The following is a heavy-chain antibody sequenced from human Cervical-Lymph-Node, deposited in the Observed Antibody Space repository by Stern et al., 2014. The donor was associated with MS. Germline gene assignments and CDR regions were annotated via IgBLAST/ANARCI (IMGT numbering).Heavy chain of an antibody. CDR1: GGTFSNYA. Sequence: VQLVESGAEVKKPGSSVKVSCKASGGTFSNYATSWVRQAPGQGLEWMGGVVPLFGKPNYAQKFQGRVTITADESTSTAYMDLSSLRSEDTAVYYCASPLTATSVPFRYYGMDVWGQGTTVTVS. CDR3: ASPLTATSVPFRYYGMDV. D-gene: IGHD4-17*01. J-gene: IGHJ6*02. V-gene: IGHV1-69*01. CDR2: VVPLFGKP.